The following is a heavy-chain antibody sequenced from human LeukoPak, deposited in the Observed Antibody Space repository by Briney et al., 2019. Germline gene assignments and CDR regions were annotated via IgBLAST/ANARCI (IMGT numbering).Heavy chain of an antibody. CDR3: ARSGKVVPTARNWYFDF. CDR2: FSGSGDNT. J-gene: IGHJ2*01. V-gene: IGHV3-23*01. Sequence: GGSLGLSCAASGFTFSSYSMSWFRQAPGKGLEWVSTFSGSGDNTYYADSVKGRFTISRDNSKNTLNLQMNSLRAEDTAVYYCARSGKVVPTARNWYFDFWGRGTLVTVSS. CDR1: GFTFSSYS. D-gene: IGHD2-2*01.